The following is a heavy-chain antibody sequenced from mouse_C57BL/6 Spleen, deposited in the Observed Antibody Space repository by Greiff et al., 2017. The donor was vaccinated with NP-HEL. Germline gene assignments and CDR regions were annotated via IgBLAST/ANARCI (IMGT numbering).Heavy chain of an antibody. CDR2: IDPSDSYT. J-gene: IGHJ2*01. Sequence: QVQLQQPGAELVMPGASVKLSCKASGYTFTSYWMHWVKQRPGQGLEWIGEIDPSDSYTNYNQKFKGKSTLTVDISSSTAYMQLSSLTSEDSAVYYCARGYGNYVDYWGQGTTLTVSS. CDR3: ARGYGNYVDY. CDR1: GYTFTSYW. V-gene: IGHV1-69*01. D-gene: IGHD2-1*01.